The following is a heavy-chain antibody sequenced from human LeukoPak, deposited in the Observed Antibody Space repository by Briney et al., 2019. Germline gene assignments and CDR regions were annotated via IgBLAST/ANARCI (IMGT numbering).Heavy chain of an antibody. CDR1: GVTFSSSS. CDR2: IVVRSGNT. J-gene: IGHJ3*02. D-gene: IGHD2-15*01. V-gene: IGHV1-58*02. CDR3: ARDPSRRYCSGGKCYPNDAFDI. Sequence: ASVKVSCKASGVTFSSSSMQGLRQARGQRLEGIGWIVVRSGNTIFAQKFQERVSITRNMSTSRASMKLRSLRCDDTTVYYYARDPSRRYCSGGKCYPNDAFDIWGQGTMVTVSS.